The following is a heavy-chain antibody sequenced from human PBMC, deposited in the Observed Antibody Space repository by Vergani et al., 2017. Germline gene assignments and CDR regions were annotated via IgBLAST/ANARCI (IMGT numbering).Heavy chain of an antibody. CDR1: GASVNSYY. D-gene: IGHD3-10*01. CDR3: ARSRIYYGAGSPDY. V-gene: IGHV4-59*02. Sequence: QVKLQESGPGLVKPSETRSLTCTVSGASVNSYYWSWIRQPPGKGLEWMGYVSFRGDTLYDPSVKGRMTISLNTSSNQFSLYLTSVTAADTAVYYCARSRIYYGAGSPDYWGQGTLVTVSS. J-gene: IGHJ4*02. CDR2: VSFRGDT.